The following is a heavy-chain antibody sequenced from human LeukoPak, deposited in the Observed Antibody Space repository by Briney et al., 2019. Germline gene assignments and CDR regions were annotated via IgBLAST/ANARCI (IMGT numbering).Heavy chain of an antibody. D-gene: IGHD3-3*01. CDR3: ARRYDYDFWSGYERGFDY. V-gene: IGHV5-51*01. Sequence: GESLKIPCKGSGYIFTSYWIGWVRQMPGKGLEWMGIIYPGDSDTRYSPSFQGQVTISADKSISTAYLQWSSLKASDTAMYYCARRYDYDFWSGYERGFDYWGQGTLVTVSS. J-gene: IGHJ4*02. CDR1: GYIFTSYW. CDR2: IYPGDSDT.